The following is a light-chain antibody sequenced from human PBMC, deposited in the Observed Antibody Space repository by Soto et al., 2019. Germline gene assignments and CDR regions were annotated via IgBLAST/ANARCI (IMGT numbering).Light chain of an antibody. J-gene: IGKJ1*01. CDR3: QQYNSYWT. CDR1: QSISSW. V-gene: IGKV1-5*01. CDR2: DAS. Sequence: DIQMTQSPSTLSASVGDRVTIXCRASQSISSWLAWYQQKPGKAPKLLIYDASSLESGVPSRFSGSGSGTEFTLTISSLQPDDFATYYCQQYNSYWTFGQGTKVDI.